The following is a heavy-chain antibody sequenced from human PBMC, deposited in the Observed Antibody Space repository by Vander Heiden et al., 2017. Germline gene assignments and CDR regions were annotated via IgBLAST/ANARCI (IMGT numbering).Heavy chain of an antibody. J-gene: IGHJ4*02. CDR1: GFTFRSYY. CDR3: ASEVTIFGVVIPF. D-gene: IGHD3-3*01. CDR2: ISSSGSTI. Sequence: QVQLVESGGGLVKPGGSLRLSCAASGFTFRSYYLSWIRQAPGKGLEWVSYISSSGSTIYYADSVKGRFTISRDNAKNSLYLQMNSLRAEDTAVYYCASEVTIFGVVIPFWGQGTLVTVSS. V-gene: IGHV3-11*01.